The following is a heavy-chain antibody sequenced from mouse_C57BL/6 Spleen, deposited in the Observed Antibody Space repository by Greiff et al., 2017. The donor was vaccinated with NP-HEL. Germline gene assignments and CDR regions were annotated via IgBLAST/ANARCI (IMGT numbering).Heavy chain of an antibody. CDR1: GFTFTDYY. CDR3: TRSLPEYWYIDV. V-gene: IGHV7-3*01. Sequence: EVKLMESGGGLVQPGGSLSLSCAASGFTFTDYYMSWVRQPPGKALEWLGFIRNKANGYTTEYSASVKGRFTIYRDNSQSILYLQMNALRAEDSATYYCTRSLPEYWYIDVWGTGTTVTVSS. J-gene: IGHJ1*03. CDR2: IRNKANGYTT.